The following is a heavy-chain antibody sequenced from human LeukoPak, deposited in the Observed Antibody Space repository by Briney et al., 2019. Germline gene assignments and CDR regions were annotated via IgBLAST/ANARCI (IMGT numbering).Heavy chain of an antibody. V-gene: IGHV3-74*01. J-gene: IGHJ6*03. CDR1: GFTFSNYY. CDR3: ARSASTSYRDMDV. Sequence: GGSLRLFCAASGFTFSNYYMQWLRHAPGKGRVGVSWIKNDEPNTDYEDSVQDRFTISRDNAKNALYLQMSSLRAENTAVYYCARSASTSYRDMDVWGKGTTATVSS. CDR2: IKNDEPNT. D-gene: IGHD6-13*01.